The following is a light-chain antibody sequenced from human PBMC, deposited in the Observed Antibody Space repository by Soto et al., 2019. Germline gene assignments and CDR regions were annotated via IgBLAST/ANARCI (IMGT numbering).Light chain of an antibody. CDR2: GAS. CDR1: QSVSSNY. V-gene: IGKV3-20*01. CDR3: QQYGSSLSIT. Sequence: EIVLTQSPGTLSLSPGERATLSCRASQSVSSNYFAWYQQKPGQAPRLLIYGASSRATGIPDRFSGSGSGTDFTLTISRLEPEDFAAYYCQQYGSSLSITFGQGTRLEIK. J-gene: IGKJ5*01.